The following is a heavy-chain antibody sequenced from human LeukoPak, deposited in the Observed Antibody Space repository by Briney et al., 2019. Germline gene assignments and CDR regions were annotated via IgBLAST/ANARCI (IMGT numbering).Heavy chain of an antibody. D-gene: IGHD2-2*03. Sequence: GGALRLSCAASGFTFSSYWMHWLRQAPGKGLVWVSRIYSDGKRKSCENSVNGRFTISRGNAKYKMYLQMNSVRAEDTAVYYCARPGGYCRSTSCPAGAFDSWGQGTMVTVSS. CDR1: GFTFSSYW. V-gene: IGHV3-74*01. CDR2: IYSDGKRK. J-gene: IGHJ3*02. CDR3: ARPGGYCRSTSCPAGAFDS.